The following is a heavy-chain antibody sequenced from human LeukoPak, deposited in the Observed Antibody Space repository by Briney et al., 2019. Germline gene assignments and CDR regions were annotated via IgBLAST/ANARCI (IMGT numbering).Heavy chain of an antibody. CDR1: GYSISSGYY. CDR3: ARGYCSGGSCPHDY. Sequence: SSETLSLTCTVSGYSISSGYYWGWIRQPPGKGLEWIGSIYHSGSTYYNPSLKSRVTISVDTSKNQFSLKLSSVTAADTAVYYCARGYCSGGSCPHDYWGQGTLVTVSS. V-gene: IGHV4-38-2*02. CDR2: IYHSGST. J-gene: IGHJ4*02. D-gene: IGHD2-15*01.